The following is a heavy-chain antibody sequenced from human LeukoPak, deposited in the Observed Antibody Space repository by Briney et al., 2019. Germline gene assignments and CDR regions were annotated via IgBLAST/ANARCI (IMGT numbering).Heavy chain of an antibody. Sequence: GGSLRLSCAASGFTFSDHYMSWIRQAPGKGLEWVSYISNSGRTIYYADSVKGRFTISRGNAENSLYLQMNSLRAEDTAVYYCAKGVYYYDSSGYYYTYYFDYWGQGTLVTVSS. CDR3: AKGVYYYDSSGYYYTYYFDY. V-gene: IGHV3-11*04. J-gene: IGHJ4*02. D-gene: IGHD3-22*01. CDR2: ISNSGRTI. CDR1: GFTFSDHY.